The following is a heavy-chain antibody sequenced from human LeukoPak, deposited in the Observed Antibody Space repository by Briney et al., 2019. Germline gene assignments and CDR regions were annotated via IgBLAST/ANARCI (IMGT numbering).Heavy chain of an antibody. CDR1: GFTFSSYA. CDR2: ISGSGGST. CDR3: AKAGDYVWGSYRYTSVFDY. Sequence: PGGSLRLSCAASGFTFSSYAMSWVRQAPGKGLEWVSAISGSGGSTYYADFVKGRFTISRDNSKNTLYLQMNSLRAEDTAVYYCAKAGDYVWGSYRYTSVFDYWGQGTLVTVSS. D-gene: IGHD3-16*02. J-gene: IGHJ4*02. V-gene: IGHV3-23*01.